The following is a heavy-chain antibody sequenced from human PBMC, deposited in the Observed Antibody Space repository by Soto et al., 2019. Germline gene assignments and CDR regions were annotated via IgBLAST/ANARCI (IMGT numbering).Heavy chain of an antibody. V-gene: IGHV3-30-3*01. Sequence: QVQLVESGGGVVQPGRSLRLSCAASGFTFSSYAMHWVRQAPGKGLEWVAGISYDGSNKYYADSVKGRFTISRDNSKNTLYLQMNSLRAEDTAVYYCARGAASIVPSWYFDYWGQGTLVTVSS. CDR3: ARGAASIVPSWYFDY. CDR2: ISYDGSNK. J-gene: IGHJ4*02. CDR1: GFTFSSYA. D-gene: IGHD2-2*01.